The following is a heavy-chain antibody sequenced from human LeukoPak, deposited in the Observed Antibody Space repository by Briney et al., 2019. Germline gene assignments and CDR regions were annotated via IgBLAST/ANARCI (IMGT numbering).Heavy chain of an antibody. J-gene: IGHJ4*02. CDR3: ARRIWGGYFFDN. CDR1: GGSISSSSYY. V-gene: IGHV4-39*07. CDR2: IIHTGST. D-gene: IGHD3-16*01. Sequence: SSETLSLTCTVSGGSISSSSYYWGWIRQPPGKGLEWIGEIIHTGSTNYNPSLRSRVTISVDTSKNLFSLKLSSVTAADTAVYYCARRIWGGYFFDNWGQGTLVTVSS.